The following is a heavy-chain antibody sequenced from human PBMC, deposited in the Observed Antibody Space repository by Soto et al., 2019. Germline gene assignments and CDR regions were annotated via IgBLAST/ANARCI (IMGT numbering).Heavy chain of an antibody. D-gene: IGHD6-13*01. V-gene: IGHV4-59*08. CDR1: GDSISSYY. CDR3: AAALSGTGAFDF. J-gene: IGHJ3*01. CDR2: VYYSGST. Sequence: SETLSLTCAVSGDSISSYYCMWIRQPPGKGLEWIGFVYYSGSTSYYPSLKSRVTISIDTSKNQSSLKLSSVTAADTAVYYCAAALSGTGAFDFWGQGTMVTVSS.